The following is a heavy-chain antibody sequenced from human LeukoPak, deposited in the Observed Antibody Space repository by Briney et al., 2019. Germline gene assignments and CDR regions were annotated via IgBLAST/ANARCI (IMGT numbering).Heavy chain of an antibody. CDR1: GGSISSYY. CDR3: AREGDFYYYDSSGSGAYAFDI. J-gene: IGHJ3*02. V-gene: IGHV4-59*12. D-gene: IGHD3-22*01. CDR2: IYYSGST. Sequence: SETLSLTCTVSGGSISSYYWSWIRQPPGKGLEWIGYIYYSGSTNYNPSLKSRVTMSVDTSKNQFSLKLSSVTAADTAVYYCAREGDFYYYDSSGSGAYAFDIWGQGTMVTVSS.